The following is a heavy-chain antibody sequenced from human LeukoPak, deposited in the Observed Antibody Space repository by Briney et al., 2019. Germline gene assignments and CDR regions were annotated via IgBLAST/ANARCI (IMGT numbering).Heavy chain of an antibody. J-gene: IGHJ4*02. Sequence: AGGSLRLSCAGSGFTLGGYGMHGFPQTPGKGLEWVAVIAYDGSRAFYADSVKGQFTISRDNSKNTMSVQMDDLRAEDTAVYYCTRYNNDHFDYWGQGTLVTVSS. CDR2: IAYDGSRA. D-gene: IGHD1-14*01. CDR1: GFTLGGYG. CDR3: TRYNNDHFDY. V-gene: IGHV3-33*01.